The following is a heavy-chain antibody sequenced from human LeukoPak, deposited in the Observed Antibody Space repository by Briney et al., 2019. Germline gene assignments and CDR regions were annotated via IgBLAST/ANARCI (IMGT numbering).Heavy chain of an antibody. CDR1: GFTFSSYG. CDR2: ISYDGSNK. CDR3: AKGSPAAGFDY. D-gene: IGHD6-13*01. Sequence: TGGSLRLSCAASGFTFSSYGMHWVRQAPGKGLEWVAVISYDGSNKYYADSVKGRFTISRDNSKNTLYLQMNSLRAEDTAVYYCAKGSPAAGFDYWGQGTQVTVSS. J-gene: IGHJ4*02. V-gene: IGHV3-30*18.